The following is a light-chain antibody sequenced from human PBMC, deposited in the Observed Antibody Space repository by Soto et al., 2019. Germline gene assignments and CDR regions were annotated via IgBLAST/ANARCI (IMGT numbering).Light chain of an antibody. CDR1: SSDVGGYNF. CDR2: EVS. J-gene: IGLJ2*01. V-gene: IGLV2-8*01. CDR3: SSYAGSNIVV. Sequence: QSALTQPPSASGSPGQSVTISCTGTSSDVGGYNFVSWYQQHPGKAPKLMIYEVSERPSGVPDRFSGSKSGNTASPTVSGLQAEDEADYYCSSYAGSNIVVFGGGTKLTVL.